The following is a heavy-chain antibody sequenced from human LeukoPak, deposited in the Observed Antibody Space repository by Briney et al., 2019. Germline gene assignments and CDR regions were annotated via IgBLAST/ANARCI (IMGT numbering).Heavy chain of an antibody. CDR2: IYYSGRT. D-gene: IGHD3-22*01. CDR3: ARPRYYDGSGYLE. J-gene: IGHJ1*01. V-gene: IGHV4-39*01. Sequence: SETLSLTCSVSGDSISRSDSYWDWIRQPPGKGLEWIGTIYYSGRTYYSPSLNSRVTMSVDTSSNQFSLNLRSVTAADTAVYYCARPRYYDGSGYLEWGQGTLLSVSS. CDR1: GDSISRSDSY.